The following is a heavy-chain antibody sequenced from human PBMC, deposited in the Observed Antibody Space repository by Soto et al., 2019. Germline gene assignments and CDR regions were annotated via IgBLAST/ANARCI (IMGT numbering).Heavy chain of an antibody. D-gene: IGHD6-19*01. V-gene: IGHV3-23*01. J-gene: IGHJ4*02. CDR3: VKDFIAVAGKGFFDS. CDR2: ITGAGRTT. Sequence: VPLLESGGGLIPPGGSLRLSCAPSGFTFSNFAMGWVRQAPGKGLEWISHITGAGRTTYADSVKGRFTISRDNFKNTLYLQMDSLRAEDTASYYCVKDFIAVAGKGFFDSWGQGALVTVSS. CDR1: GFTFSNFA.